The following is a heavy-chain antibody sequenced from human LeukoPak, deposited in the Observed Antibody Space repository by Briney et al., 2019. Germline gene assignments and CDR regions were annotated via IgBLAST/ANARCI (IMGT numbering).Heavy chain of an antibody. CDR1: GFTFSSYA. CDR3: ANLPLGEQQLANFDY. J-gene: IGHJ4*02. V-gene: IGHV3-23*01. CDR2: ISGSGGST. Sequence: PGGSLRLSCAASGFTFSSYAMSWVRQAPGKGLEWVSAISGSGGSTYYADSVKGRFTISRDNSKNTLYLQMNSLRAEDTAVYYCANLPLGEQQLANFDYWGQGTLVTVSS. D-gene: IGHD6-13*01.